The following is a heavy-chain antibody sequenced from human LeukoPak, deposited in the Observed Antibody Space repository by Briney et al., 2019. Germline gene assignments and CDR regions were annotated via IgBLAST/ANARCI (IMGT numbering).Heavy chain of an antibody. CDR3: VGGPRFDY. Sequence: PGGSLRLSCAASGFTFSSYAMHWVRQAPGKGLEWVAVISYDGSNKYYADSVKGRFTISRDNSKNTLYLQMNSLRAEDTAVYYCVGGPRFDYWGQGTLVTVSS. CDR1: GFTFSSYA. V-gene: IGHV3-30-3*01. CDR2: ISYDGSNK. J-gene: IGHJ4*02. D-gene: IGHD3-16*01.